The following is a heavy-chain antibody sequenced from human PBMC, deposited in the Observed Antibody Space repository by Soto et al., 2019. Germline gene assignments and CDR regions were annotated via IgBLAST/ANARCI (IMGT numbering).Heavy chain of an antibody. D-gene: IGHD3-9*01. J-gene: IGHJ4*02. CDR1: GFSLSTYT. Sequence: GGSLRLSCAASGFSLSTYTMNWVRQAPGKGLEWLSGIFGSSGKTFYADSVKGRFTISKDNSKNMLFLQMDSLTAEDTAVYYCAKDRQPDGIWTFDYWGQGTLVTVPQ. V-gene: IGHV3-23*01. CDR2: IFGSSGKT. CDR3: AKDRQPDGIWTFDY.